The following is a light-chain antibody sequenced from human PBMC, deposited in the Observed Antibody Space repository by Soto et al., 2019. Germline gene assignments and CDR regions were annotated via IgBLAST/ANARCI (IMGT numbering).Light chain of an antibody. CDR1: QSVSSSY. CDR2: GAS. J-gene: IGKJ1*01. V-gene: IGKV3-20*01. CDR3: QQYGSSLTWT. Sequence: EIVLTQSPATLSSFPGDRVTLSCRASQSVSSSYLAWYQKKPGQAPRLLIYGASSRATGIPDRFSGSGSGTDFTLTISRLEPEDFAVYYCQQYGSSLTWTFGQGTKVDIK.